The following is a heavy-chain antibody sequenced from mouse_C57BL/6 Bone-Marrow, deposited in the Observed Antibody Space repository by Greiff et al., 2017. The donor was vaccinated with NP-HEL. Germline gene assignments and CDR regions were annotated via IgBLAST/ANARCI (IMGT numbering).Heavy chain of an antibody. D-gene: IGHD1-1*01. CDR1: GYTFTSYW. Sequence: VQLQQPGAELVKPGASVKLSCKASGYTFTSYWMHWVKQRPGQGLEWIGMIHPNSGSTNYNEKFKSKATLTVDKSSSKAYMQLSSLTSEDSAVYYCARRGLLLRYYFDYWGQGTTLTVSS. CDR2: IHPNSGST. V-gene: IGHV1-64*01. CDR3: ARRGLLLRYYFDY. J-gene: IGHJ2*01.